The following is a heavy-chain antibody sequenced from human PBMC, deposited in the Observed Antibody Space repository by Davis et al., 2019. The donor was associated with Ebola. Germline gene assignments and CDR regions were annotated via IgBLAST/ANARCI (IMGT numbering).Heavy chain of an antibody. Sequence: PGGSLRLSCAASGFTFDDYAMHWVRQAPGKGLEWVSGISWNSGSIGYADSVKGRFTISRDNAKNSLYLQMNSLRAEDTAVYYCARVEEQRAFDYWGQGTLVTVSS. CDR3: ARVEEQRAFDY. J-gene: IGHJ4*02. D-gene: IGHD6-25*01. CDR1: GFTFDDYA. CDR2: ISWNSGSI. V-gene: IGHV3-9*01.